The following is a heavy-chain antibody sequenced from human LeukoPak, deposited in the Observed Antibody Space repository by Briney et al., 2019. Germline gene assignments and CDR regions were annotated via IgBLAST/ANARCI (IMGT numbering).Heavy chain of an antibody. V-gene: IGHV4-59*01. CDR1: GGSISGFY. Sequence: SETLSLTCTVSGGSISGFYWSWIRQSPGKGLEWVGYIFYSGSTNYNPSLKSRVAMSVDTSKNEFSLQLNFVTAADTAVYYCARDASGSSHFDFWGQGTLVTVSS. J-gene: IGHJ4*02. CDR3: ARDASGSSHFDF. CDR2: IFYSGST. D-gene: IGHD2-15*01.